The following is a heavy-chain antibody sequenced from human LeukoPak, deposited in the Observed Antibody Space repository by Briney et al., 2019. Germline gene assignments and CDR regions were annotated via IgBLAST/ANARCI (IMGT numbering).Heavy chain of an antibody. D-gene: IGHD3-10*01. J-gene: IGHJ4*02. CDR3: AGGDDYYGSGSYPPSLDY. CDR1: GFTFSSYS. Sequence: GGSLRLSCAASGFTFSSYSMNWVRQAPGKGLEWVSSISSSSYIYYADSVKGRFTISRDNAKNSLYLQMNSLRAEDTAVYYCAGGDDYYGSGSYPPSLDYWGQGTLVTISS. V-gene: IGHV3-21*01. CDR2: ISSSSYI.